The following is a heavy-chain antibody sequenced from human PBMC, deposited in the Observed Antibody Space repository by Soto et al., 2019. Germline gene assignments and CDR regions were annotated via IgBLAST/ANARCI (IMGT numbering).Heavy chain of an antibody. V-gene: IGHV1-69*01. D-gene: IGHD3-22*01. Sequence: QVQLVQSGAEVKKPGSSVKVSCKASGGTFSSYAICWVRQAPGQGLEWMGGIIPIFGTANYAQKFQGRVTITADESTSTAYMELSSLRSEDTAVYYCAREVQDYYDSSGYYPAGYFDYWGQGTLVTVSS. J-gene: IGHJ4*02. CDR2: IIPIFGTA. CDR3: AREVQDYYDSSGYYPAGYFDY. CDR1: GGTFSSYA.